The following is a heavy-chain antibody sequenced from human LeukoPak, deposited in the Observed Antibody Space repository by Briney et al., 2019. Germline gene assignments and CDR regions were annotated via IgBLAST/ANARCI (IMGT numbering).Heavy chain of an antibody. V-gene: IGHV3-23*01. J-gene: IGHJ5*02. D-gene: IGHD3-3*01. CDR2: INGNGRAT. CDR1: GFTFRNYA. Sequence: GGSLRLSCAASGFTFRNYAMTWVRQAPGKGLDWVSSINGNGRATYYADSVRGRFTISRDNSKNTLYLQMNSLRAEVTAVFYCAKGGAYYDFIFDPWGQGTLVTVSS. CDR3: AKGGAYYDFIFDP.